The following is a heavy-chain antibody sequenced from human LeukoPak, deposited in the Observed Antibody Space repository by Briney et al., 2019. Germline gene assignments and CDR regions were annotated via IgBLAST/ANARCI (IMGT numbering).Heavy chain of an antibody. CDR1: GFTLSND. V-gene: IGHV3-21*01. CDR3: ARADCSSSTCYLRRSWFDP. J-gene: IGHJ5*02. D-gene: IGHD2-2*01. Sequence: GGSLRLSRAASGFTLSNDMNWVRQATGKGLEWVSSISTSSRYIYYKDSVRGRFTISRDDAKNSLYLEMNSLRAEDTAVYYCARADCSSSTCYLRRSWFDPWGQGTLVTVSS. CDR2: ISTSSRYI.